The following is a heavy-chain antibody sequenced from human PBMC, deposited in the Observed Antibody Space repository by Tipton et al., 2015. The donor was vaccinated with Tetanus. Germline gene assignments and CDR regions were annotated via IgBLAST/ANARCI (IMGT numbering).Heavy chain of an antibody. J-gene: IGHJ4*02. Sequence: SLRLSCEVSGFIFSSYTMNWVRQAPGKGLEWVSSISNTSSYIYYADSLKGRFTISRDNSKNSLFLQMNSLRAEDTAVYYCASGSALDYWGQGTLVAVSS. D-gene: IGHD6-25*01. CDR2: ISNTSSYI. CDR1: GFIFSSYT. V-gene: IGHV3-21*06. CDR3: ASGSALDY.